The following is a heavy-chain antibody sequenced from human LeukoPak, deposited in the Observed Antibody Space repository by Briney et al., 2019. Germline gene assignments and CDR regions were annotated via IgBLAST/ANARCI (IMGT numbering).Heavy chain of an antibody. CDR2: ISSSGSTI. CDR1: GFTFSSYE. J-gene: IGHJ4*02. V-gene: IGHV3-48*03. Sequence: GGSLRLSCAAPGFTFSSYEMNWVRQAPGKGLEWVSYISSSGSTIYYADSVKGRFTISRDNAKNSLYLQMNSLRAEDTAVYYCARAFVDTAMVSPECFDYWGQGTLVTVSS. CDR3: ARAFVDTAMVSPECFDY. D-gene: IGHD5-18*01.